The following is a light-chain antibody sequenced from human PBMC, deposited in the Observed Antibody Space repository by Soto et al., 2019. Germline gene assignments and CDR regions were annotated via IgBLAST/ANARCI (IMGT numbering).Light chain of an antibody. J-gene: IGLJ1*01. CDR3: QSYDSSLSGYV. CDR1: SSNIGAGYD. CDR2: GNC. Sequence: QSVLTQPPSVSGAPGQRVTISCTGSSSNIGAGYDVHWYQQLPGIAPKLLIYGNCNRPSGVPDRFSGSKSGTSASLAITGLQAEDEADYYCQSYDSSLSGYVFGTGTKVTVL. V-gene: IGLV1-40*01.